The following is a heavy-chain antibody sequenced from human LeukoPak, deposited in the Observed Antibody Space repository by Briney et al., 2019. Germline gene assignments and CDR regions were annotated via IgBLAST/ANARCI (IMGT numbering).Heavy chain of an antibody. J-gene: IGHJ5*02. D-gene: IGHD2-15*01. CDR2: ISHNGGST. CDR3: ASSFGYCSGGSCP. CDR1: GFTFSNYT. Sequence: GGSLRLSCSASGFTFSNYTLYWVRQAPGKGLEYVSAISHNGGSTYYADSVKGRFTISRDNAKNTLYLQMNSLRAEDTAVYYCASSFGYCSGGSCPWGQGTLVTVSS. V-gene: IGHV3-64*04.